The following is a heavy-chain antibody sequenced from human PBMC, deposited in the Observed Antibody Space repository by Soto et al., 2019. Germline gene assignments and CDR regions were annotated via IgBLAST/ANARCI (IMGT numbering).Heavy chain of an antibody. Sequence: QMQLVQSGPDVKQPGTSVKVSCRASGFTFTSSAVHWVRQARGQRLEWIGWIVVGSGSTNFSQKLHASVTLTRDMSTNTVYMELSSLSSEDTSVYYCAGVGSTASDLWGQGTLVTVSS. CDR1: GFTFTSSA. V-gene: IGHV1-58*01. J-gene: IGHJ5*02. CDR3: AGVGSTASDL. D-gene: IGHD5-18*01. CDR2: IVVGSGST.